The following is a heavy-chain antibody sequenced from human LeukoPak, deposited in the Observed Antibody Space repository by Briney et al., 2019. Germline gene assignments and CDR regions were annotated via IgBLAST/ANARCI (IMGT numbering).Heavy chain of an antibody. Sequence: GASVKVSCRPSGYTFSTYGISWVRQAPGQGLEWMGWVSTYSGNTIYAEKFQGRVTMTTDTSTTTAYVELRSLRFDDTALYYCARDVNWAFDYWGQGSLVTVSS. J-gene: IGHJ4*02. CDR3: ARDVNWAFDY. D-gene: IGHD7-27*01. V-gene: IGHV1-18*01. CDR1: GYTFSTYG. CDR2: VSTYSGNT.